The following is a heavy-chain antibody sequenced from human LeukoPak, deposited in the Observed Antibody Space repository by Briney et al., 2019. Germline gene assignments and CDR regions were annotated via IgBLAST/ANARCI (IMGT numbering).Heavy chain of an antibody. Sequence: GASVKVSCKASGGTFSSYAISWVRQAPGQGLEWMGGIIPIFGTANYAQKFQGRVTITADESTSTAYMELSSLRSEDTAVYYCARDWRSPVVPAAPTWFDPWGRGTLVTVSS. CDR3: ARDWRSPVVPAAPTWFDP. CDR2: IIPIFGTA. CDR1: GGTFSSYA. J-gene: IGHJ5*02. D-gene: IGHD2-2*01. V-gene: IGHV1-69*13.